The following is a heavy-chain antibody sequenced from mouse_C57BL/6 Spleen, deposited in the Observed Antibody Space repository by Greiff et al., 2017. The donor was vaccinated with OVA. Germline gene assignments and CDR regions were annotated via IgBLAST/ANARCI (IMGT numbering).Heavy chain of an antibody. V-gene: IGHV14-4*01. Sequence: EVQLQQSGAELVRPGASVKLSCTASVFNLKDDSLHWVKPMPEQGLEWIGWIGPENGDTEYASKFHGKATIAADTASNPSYLQLSSLTSEDTAVYYCTTGGLRRVFDYWGQGTTLTVSS. CDR3: TTGGLRRVFDY. J-gene: IGHJ2*01. CDR2: IGPENGDT. D-gene: IGHD2-4*01. CDR1: VFNLKDDS.